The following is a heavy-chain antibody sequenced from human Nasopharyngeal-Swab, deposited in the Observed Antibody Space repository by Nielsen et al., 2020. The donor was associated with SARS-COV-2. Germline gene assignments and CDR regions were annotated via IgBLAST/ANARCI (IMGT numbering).Heavy chain of an antibody. CDR3: ARVQQLVSPYYYYGMDV. J-gene: IGHJ6*02. Sequence: WVRQAAVQGLEWMGIINPSGGSTSYAQKFQGRVTMTRDTSTSTVYMELSSLRSEDTAVYYCARVQQLVSPYYYYGMDVWGQGTTVTVSS. V-gene: IGHV1-46*01. D-gene: IGHD6-13*01. CDR2: INPSGGST.